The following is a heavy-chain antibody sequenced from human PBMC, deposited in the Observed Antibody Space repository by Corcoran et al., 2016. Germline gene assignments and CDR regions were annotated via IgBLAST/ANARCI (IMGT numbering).Heavy chain of an antibody. J-gene: IGHJ4*02. D-gene: IGHD2-15*01. Sequence: QVQLVQSGAEVKKPGASVKVSCKASGYTFTSYYMHWVRQAPGQGLEWMGIINPSGGSTSYAQKFQGRVTMTRDTSTSTVYMELSSLRSEDTAVYYWARDAPAGVVVAAPRFDYWGQGTLVTVSS. CDR3: ARDAPAGVVVAAPRFDY. V-gene: IGHV1-46*01. CDR2: INPSGGST. CDR1: GYTFTSYY.